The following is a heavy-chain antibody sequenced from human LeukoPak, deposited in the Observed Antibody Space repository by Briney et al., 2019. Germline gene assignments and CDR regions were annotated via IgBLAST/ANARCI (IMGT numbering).Heavy chain of an antibody. D-gene: IGHD5-24*01. CDR1: GGSISSSNW. CDR3: ARSSRDGYNSIFSNYYYYMDV. V-gene: IGHV4-4*02. J-gene: IGHJ6*03. Sequence: SETLSLTCAVSGGSISSSNWWSWVRQPPGKGLEWIGEIYHSGSTNYNPSLKSRVTISVDKSKNQFSLKLSSVTAADTAVYYCARSSRDGYNSIFSNYYYYMDVWGKGTTVTVSS. CDR2: IYHSGST.